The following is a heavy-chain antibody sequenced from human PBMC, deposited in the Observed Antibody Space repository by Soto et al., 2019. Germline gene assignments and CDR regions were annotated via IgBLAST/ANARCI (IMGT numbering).Heavy chain of an antibody. V-gene: IGHV4-39*07. D-gene: IGHD1-26*01. CDR1: GGSISSSSYY. J-gene: IGHJ4*02. CDR2: IFYSGST. Sequence: PSETLSLTCTVSGGSISSSSYYWGWIRQPPGKGLEWIGSIFYSGSTYYNPSLKSRVTISVDTSKNQFSLKLTSVTAADTAVYYCARAWGFYFDFWARGILVTVSS. CDR3: ARAWGFYFDF.